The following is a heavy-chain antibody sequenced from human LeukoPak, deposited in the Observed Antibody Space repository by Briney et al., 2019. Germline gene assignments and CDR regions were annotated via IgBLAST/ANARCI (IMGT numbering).Heavy chain of an antibody. CDR2: ISSDGNTK. Sequence: GGSLRLSCAASGFTFSDAWMSWVRQSPGKGLEWVAIISSDGNTKYYADSVKGRFTISRGNSKNTLYLQMNSLRAEDTAVYYCARDSQYAMDVWGQGTTVTVSS. J-gene: IGHJ6*02. V-gene: IGHV3-30-3*01. CDR1: GFTFSDAW. CDR3: ARDSQYAMDV.